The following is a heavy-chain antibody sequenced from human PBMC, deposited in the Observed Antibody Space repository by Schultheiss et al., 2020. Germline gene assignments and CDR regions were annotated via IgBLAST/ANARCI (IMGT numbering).Heavy chain of an antibody. CDR1: GFTFSSYA. V-gene: IGHV3-23*01. J-gene: IGHJ6*02. CDR3: AKGGYCSSTSCYYYYGMDV. Sequence: GESLKISCAASGFTFSSYAMSWVRQAPGKRLEWVSAISGSGGSTYYADSVKGRFTISRDNSKNTLYLQMNSLRAEDTAVYYCAKGGYCSSTSCYYYYGMDVWGQGTTVTVSS. CDR2: ISGSGGST. D-gene: IGHD2-2*01.